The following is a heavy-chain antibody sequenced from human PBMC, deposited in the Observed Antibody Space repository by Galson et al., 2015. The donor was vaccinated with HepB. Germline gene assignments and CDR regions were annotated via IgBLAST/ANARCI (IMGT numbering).Heavy chain of an antibody. J-gene: IGHJ6*03. V-gene: IGHV3-48*01. CDR1: GFTFTRYA. CDR2: ISSSGTTM. Sequence: SLRLSCAASGFTFTRYAMNWVRQDPGRGLEWISYISSSGTTMLYADSVKGRFTISRDNAKNSLYLQMNSLKAEDTAIYYCASLWLRDLRTYYSYMDVWGKGTTVTVSS. CDR3: ASLWLRDLRTYYSYMDV. D-gene: IGHD3-10*01.